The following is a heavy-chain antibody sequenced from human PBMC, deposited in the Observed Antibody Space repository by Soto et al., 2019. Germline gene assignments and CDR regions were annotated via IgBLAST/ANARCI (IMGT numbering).Heavy chain of an antibody. CDR1: GYTFTSYG. D-gene: IGHD3-10*01. Sequence: ASVKVSCKASGYTFTSYGISWVRQAPGQGLEWMGWISAYNGNTNYAQKLQGRVTMTTDTSTSTAYMELRSLRSDDTAVYYCARDSDYGSGGYYGTDLSGQVTTVTVSS. CDR3: ARDSDYGSGGYYGTDL. CDR2: ISAYNGNT. V-gene: IGHV1-18*01. J-gene: IGHJ6*02.